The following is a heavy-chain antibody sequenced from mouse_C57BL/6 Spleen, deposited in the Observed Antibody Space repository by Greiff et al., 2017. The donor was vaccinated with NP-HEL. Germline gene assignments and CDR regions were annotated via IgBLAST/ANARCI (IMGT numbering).Heavy chain of an antibody. J-gene: IGHJ4*01. Sequence: EVQLQQSVAELVRPGASVKLSCTASGFTIKNTYMHWVKQRPEQGLEWIGRIDPANGNTKYAPKFPGKATITADTSSSTAYLQLRSLTSEDTAIDYCARSYYSNNDYAMDYWGQGTSVTVSS. CDR1: GFTIKNTY. CDR2: IDPANGNT. CDR3: ARSYYSNNDYAMDY. V-gene: IGHV14-3*01. D-gene: IGHD2-5*01.